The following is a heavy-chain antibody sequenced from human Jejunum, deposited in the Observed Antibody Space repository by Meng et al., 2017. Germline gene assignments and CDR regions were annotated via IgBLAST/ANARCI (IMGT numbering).Heavy chain of an antibody. J-gene: IGHJ1*01. CDR3: ARPAGYSSNWYKYFQH. V-gene: IGHV4-34*01. D-gene: IGHD6-13*01. CDR2: INHSGST. Sequence: QVQLQQWGGGLLKQAETLSLTCAVHGGSFSGYYCSWISQSPGKGLEWSGEINHSGSTNYNPSLQGRVTISVDRSKSQFSLELTSVTAADTAVYYCARPAGYSSNWYKYFQHWGLGTLVTVSS. CDR1: GGSFSGYY.